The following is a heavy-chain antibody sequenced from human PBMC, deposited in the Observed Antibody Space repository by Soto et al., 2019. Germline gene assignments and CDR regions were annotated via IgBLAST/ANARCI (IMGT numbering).Heavy chain of an antibody. Sequence: QVQLVQSGPEVKKPGASVKVTCKTSGYTFTSYGIAWVRQAPGQGLEWMGWISTYKGNTNYAQKFQGRVTMTTDTSTSTAYMELRSLRSDDTAVYYCATRSPAFDYWGQGTLVTVSS. CDR1: GYTFTSYG. CDR2: ISTYKGNT. J-gene: IGHJ4*02. V-gene: IGHV1-18*01. CDR3: ATRSPAFDY.